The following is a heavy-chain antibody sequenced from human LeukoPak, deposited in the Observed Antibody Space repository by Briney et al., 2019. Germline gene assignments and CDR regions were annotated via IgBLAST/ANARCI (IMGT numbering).Heavy chain of an antibody. CDR2: ISYDGSNK. CDR1: GFTFSSYG. D-gene: IGHD3-3*01. Sequence: GGSLRLSCAASGFTFSSYGMHWVRQAPGKGLEWVAVISYDGSNKYYADSVKGRFTISRDNSKNTLYLQMNSLRAEDTAVYYCARSSSGHYDFWSGYYWFDYWGQGTLVTVSS. CDR3: ARSSSGHYDFWSGYYWFDY. J-gene: IGHJ4*02. V-gene: IGHV3-30*03.